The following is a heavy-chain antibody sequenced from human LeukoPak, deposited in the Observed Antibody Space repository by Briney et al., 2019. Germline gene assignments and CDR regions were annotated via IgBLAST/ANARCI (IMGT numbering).Heavy chain of an antibody. CDR2: ISSSGSTI. CDR1: GFTFSDYY. D-gene: IGHD3-10*01. J-gene: IGHJ4*01. Sequence: GGSLRLSCAASGFTFSDYYMSWIRQAPGKGLEWVSYISSSGSTIYYADSVKGRFTISRDNAKNTLSLQMNSLRAEDTAVYYCAKDAVAPGSGGDYFDYWGHGTLVTVSS. V-gene: IGHV3-11*01. CDR3: AKDAVAPGSGGDYFDY.